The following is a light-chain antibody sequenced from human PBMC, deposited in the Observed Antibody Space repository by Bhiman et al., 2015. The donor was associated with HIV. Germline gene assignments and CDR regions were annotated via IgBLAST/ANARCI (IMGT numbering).Light chain of an antibody. Sequence: QSALTQPASVSGSPGQSITISCTGTSSDVGGYDYVSWYQQHPGKAPKLMIYDVTERPSGVSDRFSGSTSGNTASLTISGLQPEDEAASSSTYVFGTGTKVTVL. CDR1: SSDVGGYDY. CDR2: DVT. J-gene: IGLJ1*01. V-gene: IGLV2-14*03. CDR3: TYV.